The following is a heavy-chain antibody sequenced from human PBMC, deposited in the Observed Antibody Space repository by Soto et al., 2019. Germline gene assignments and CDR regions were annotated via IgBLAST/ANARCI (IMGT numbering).Heavy chain of an antibody. CDR3: ARVRGWYPLHY. J-gene: IGHJ4*02. Sequence: QVQLQQWGAGLLKPSETLSLTCAVYGGSFSGYYWSWIRQPPGKGLVWIGEINHSGSTNYNPSLKSRVSISVDTSNHLCSLKVSSVTAAVTAVYYCARVRGWYPLHYCGKGTLLTVSS. V-gene: IGHV4-34*01. D-gene: IGHD6-19*01. CDR2: INHSGST. CDR1: GGSFSGYY.